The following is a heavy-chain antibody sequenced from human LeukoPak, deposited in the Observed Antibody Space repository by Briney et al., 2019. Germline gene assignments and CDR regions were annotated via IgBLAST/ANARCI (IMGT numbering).Heavy chain of an antibody. Sequence: GSLRLSCTASGFTFGDYAMSWVRQAPGKGLEWVGFIRSKAYGGTTEYAASVKGRFTISRDDSKSIAYLQMNSLKTEDTAVYYCTREGIKYSNYFDYWGQGTLATVSS. CDR2: IRSKAYGGTT. V-gene: IGHV3-49*04. D-gene: IGHD4-11*01. CDR1: GFTFGDYA. CDR3: TREGIKYSNYFDY. J-gene: IGHJ4*02.